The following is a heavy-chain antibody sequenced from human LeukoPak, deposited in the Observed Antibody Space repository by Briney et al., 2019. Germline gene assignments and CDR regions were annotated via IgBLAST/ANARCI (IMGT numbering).Heavy chain of an antibody. Sequence: ASVKVSCKASGYTFTEHYIHWVRQAPGQGLGWMGWINPNSGDTNYAQNSQGRGTITRDGANSIVYMEVSSLRSDATAVYYCARASSAALEFWGQGTPVTVSP. CDR2: INPNSGDT. CDR3: ARASSAALEF. J-gene: IGHJ4*02. V-gene: IGHV1-2*02. D-gene: IGHD2-2*01. CDR1: GYTFTEHY.